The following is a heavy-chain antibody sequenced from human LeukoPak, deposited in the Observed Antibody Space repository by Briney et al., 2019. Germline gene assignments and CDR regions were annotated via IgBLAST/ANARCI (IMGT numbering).Heavy chain of an antibody. CDR2: IYSGGST. V-gene: IGHV3-53*01. Sequence: GGSLRLSCAASGFTVSSNYMSWVRQAPGKGLEWVSVIYSGGSTYYADSVKGRFTISRDNSKNTLYLQTNSLRAEDTAVYYCARDYGGNSGWYFDLWGRGTLVTVSS. D-gene: IGHD4-23*01. CDR3: ARDYGGNSGWYFDL. J-gene: IGHJ2*01. CDR1: GFTVSSNY.